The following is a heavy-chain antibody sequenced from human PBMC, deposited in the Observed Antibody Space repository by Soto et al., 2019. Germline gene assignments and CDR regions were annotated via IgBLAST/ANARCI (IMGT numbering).Heavy chain of an antibody. Sequence: SETLSLTCAVSGDSVTSNVWWSWVRQPPGKGLEWIGEAYHNGLTDYNPSLKSRVTMSVDTSKNEFSLKLTSLTAADTAIYYCVRDTAVPGESDRFDYWGQGILVTVSS. CDR3: VRDTAVPGESDRFDY. CDR2: AYHNGLT. J-gene: IGHJ4*02. CDR1: GDSVTSNVW. D-gene: IGHD6-19*01. V-gene: IGHV4-4*02.